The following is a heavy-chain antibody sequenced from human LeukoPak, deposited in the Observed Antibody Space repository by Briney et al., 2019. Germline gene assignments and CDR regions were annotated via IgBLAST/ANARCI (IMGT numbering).Heavy chain of an antibody. J-gene: IGHJ6*03. CDR3: AKVMKGSERLTMVRGVIIKTAGLYYMDV. CDR1: GFTLSNYA. Sequence: GGSLRLSCAASGFTLSNYAMSWVRQAPGKGLEWVSSISASGGSTNYAYSVKGRFTISRDNSKNTVYLQMNSLRAEDTAVYYCAKVMKGSERLTMVRGVIIKTAGLYYMDVWGKGTTVTVSS. CDR2: ISASGGST. D-gene: IGHD3-10*01. V-gene: IGHV3-23*01.